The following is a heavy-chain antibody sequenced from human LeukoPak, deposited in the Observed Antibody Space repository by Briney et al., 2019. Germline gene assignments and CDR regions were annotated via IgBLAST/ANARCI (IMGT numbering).Heavy chain of an antibody. CDR3: ARGGRHYYDSSAPGGFDP. Sequence: PSETLSLTCAVYGGSFSGYYWSWIRQPPGRGLEWIGEINHSGSTNYNPSLKSRVTISVDTSKNQFSLKLSSVTAADTAVYYCARGGRHYYDSSAPGGFDPWGQGTLVTVSS. CDR2: INHSGST. V-gene: IGHV4-34*01. J-gene: IGHJ5*02. CDR1: GGSFSGYY. D-gene: IGHD3-22*01.